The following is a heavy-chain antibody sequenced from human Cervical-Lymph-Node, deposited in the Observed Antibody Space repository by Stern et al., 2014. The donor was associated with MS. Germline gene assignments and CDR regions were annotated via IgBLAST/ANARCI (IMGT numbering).Heavy chain of an antibody. J-gene: IGHJ4*02. CDR1: GGSIRNYY. Sequence: DQLVESGPGLVKPSETLSLTCTVSGGSIRNYYWSWIRQPPGKGLEWIGYIYYSGSTNSNPSLKSRVTMSVDPSKNLLSLKLTSVTAADTAVYYCATFFRSGSSYYFDYWGQGTLVTVAS. D-gene: IGHD5-12*01. V-gene: IGHV4-59*08. CDR2: IYYSGST. CDR3: ATFFRSGSSYYFDY.